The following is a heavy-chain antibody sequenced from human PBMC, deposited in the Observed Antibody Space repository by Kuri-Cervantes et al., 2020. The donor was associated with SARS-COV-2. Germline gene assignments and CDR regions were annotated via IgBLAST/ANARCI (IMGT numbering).Heavy chain of an antibody. CDR2: INPSGGGT. CDR3: AREEHDIVMDHAFDV. J-gene: IGHJ3*01. D-gene: IGHD2-21*01. CDR1: GYTFTGYY. V-gene: IGHV1-2*02. Sequence: ASVKVSCKASGYTFTGYYIHWVRQAPGHGLEWMGWINPSGGGTHYSQKFQDRVTMTRDTSIATAYMELNGLRSDDAAMYYCAREEHDIVMDHAFDVRGQGTMVTVSS.